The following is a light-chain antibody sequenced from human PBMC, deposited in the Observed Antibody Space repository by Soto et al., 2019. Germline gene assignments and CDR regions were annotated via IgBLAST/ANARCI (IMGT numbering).Light chain of an antibody. CDR1: QDISNY. CDR3: QQYDNLPIT. J-gene: IGKJ5*01. Sequence: DVQMTQSTSSLSASVGDRVTITCQASQDISNYLNWYQQKPGKAPKLLIYDASNLETGVPSRFSGSGSGTDFTFTISSLQPEDIATYYCQQYDNLPITFGQGTRLETK. V-gene: IGKV1-33*01. CDR2: DAS.